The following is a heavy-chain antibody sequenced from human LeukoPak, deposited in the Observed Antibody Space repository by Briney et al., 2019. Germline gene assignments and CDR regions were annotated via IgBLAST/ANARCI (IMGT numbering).Heavy chain of an antibody. Sequence: PGGSLRLSCAVSGFTFGNYGMHWVRQTPGKGLEWVAFIRHDGNSKLYADSVKGRFTISRDNSKNALYLQMDSLRHEDTAVYYCAKGYLGLCTGGSCFHFDNWGQGTLVTVSS. CDR1: GFTFGNYG. D-gene: IGHD2-15*01. J-gene: IGHJ4*02. CDR2: IRHDGNSK. V-gene: IGHV3-30*02. CDR3: AKGYLGLCTGGSCFHFDN.